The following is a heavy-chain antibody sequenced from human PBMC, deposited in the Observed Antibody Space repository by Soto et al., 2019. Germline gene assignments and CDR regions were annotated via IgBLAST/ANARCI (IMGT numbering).Heavy chain of an antibody. Sequence: GGSLRLSCAASGYTFSNYAMIWVRQAPGKGLECVSSISGSGSGTYSADSVKGRFTISRDNSKNTLYLQMSGLRVEDTAVYYCAKSLVTTVTSRGPFDSWGQGTLVTVS. J-gene: IGHJ4*02. V-gene: IGHV3-23*01. D-gene: IGHD4-17*01. CDR2: ISGSGSGT. CDR3: AKSLVTTVTSRGPFDS. CDR1: GYTFSNYA.